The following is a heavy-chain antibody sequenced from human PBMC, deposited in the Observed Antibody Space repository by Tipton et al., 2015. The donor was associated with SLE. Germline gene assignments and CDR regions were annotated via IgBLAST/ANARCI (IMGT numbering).Heavy chain of an antibody. V-gene: IGHV3-23*03. CDR2: IYSGGST. CDR1: GFTFSSYA. Sequence: SLRLSCAASGFTFSSYAMSWVRQAPGKGLEWVSLIYSGGSTYYADSVKGRFTISRDNSKNTLYLQMNSLRPEDTAVYYCAKETYASGVYWGQGTLVTVAS. CDR3: AKETYASGVY. J-gene: IGHJ4*02. D-gene: IGHD3-10*01.